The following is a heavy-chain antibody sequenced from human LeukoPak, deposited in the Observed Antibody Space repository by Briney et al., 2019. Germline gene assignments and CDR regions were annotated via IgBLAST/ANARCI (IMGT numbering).Heavy chain of an antibody. CDR2: ISGSGGST. V-gene: IGHV3-23*01. CDR3: AKGTSTMANRPADN. Sequence: QPGGSLRLSCAASGFTFSSYAMSWVRPAPGKWLEWVSAISGSGGSTYYADHVRGRFTICRDNSKNTVVLQMNSLTVEDSAVYYCAKGTSTMANRPADNWGQGTLVTVSS. CDR1: GFTFSSYA. J-gene: IGHJ4*02. D-gene: IGHD5/OR15-5a*01.